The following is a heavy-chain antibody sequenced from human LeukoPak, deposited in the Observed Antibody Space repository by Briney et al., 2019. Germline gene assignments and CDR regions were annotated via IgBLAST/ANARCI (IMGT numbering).Heavy chain of an antibody. CDR1: GFTFSSYA. CDR3: AKALGYSSGWYSDYYYGMDV. D-gene: IGHD6-19*01. V-gene: IGHV3-30-3*01. CDR2: ISYDGSDK. J-gene: IGHJ6*02. Sequence: GGSLRLSCAASGFTFSSYAMHWVRQAPGKGLEWVAVISYDGSDKYYADSVKGRFIISRDNSKNTLNLQMNSLRAEDTAVYYCAKALGYSSGWYSDYYYGMDVWGQGTTVTVSS.